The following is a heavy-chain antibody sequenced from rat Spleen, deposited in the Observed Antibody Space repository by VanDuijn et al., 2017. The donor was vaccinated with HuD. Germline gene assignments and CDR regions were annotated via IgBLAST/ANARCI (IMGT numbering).Heavy chain of an antibody. Sequence: EVQLVESGGGLVQPGRSLKLSCAASGFTFSDYNMAWVRQAPKKGLEWVTTISYDGSSTYYRDSVKGRFTISRDNANTTLYLQMDSLRSEDTATYFCAREAGLPFHYFDYWGQGVMVTVSS. J-gene: IGHJ2*01. V-gene: IGHV5-7*01. CDR3: AREAGLPFHYFDY. CDR1: GFTFSDYN. CDR2: ISYDGSST. D-gene: IGHD1-4*01.